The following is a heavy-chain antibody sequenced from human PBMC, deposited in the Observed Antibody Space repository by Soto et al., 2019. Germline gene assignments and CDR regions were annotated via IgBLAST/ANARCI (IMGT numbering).Heavy chain of an antibody. Sequence: EVQLVESGGGLVQPGRSLRLSCAASGFTFDDYAMHWVRQAPGKGLEWVSGISWNSGSIGYADSVKGRFTISRDNSKNTLYLQMNSLRAEDTAVYYCAKDKDSSSNGADYFDYWGQGTLVTVSS. CDR1: GFTFDDYA. CDR3: AKDKDSSSNGADYFDY. CDR2: ISWNSGSI. J-gene: IGHJ4*02. V-gene: IGHV3-9*01. D-gene: IGHD6-6*01.